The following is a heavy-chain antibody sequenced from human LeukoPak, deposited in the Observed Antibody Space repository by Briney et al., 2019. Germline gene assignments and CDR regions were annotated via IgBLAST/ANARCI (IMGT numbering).Heavy chain of an antibody. D-gene: IGHD2-2*01. V-gene: IGHV1-3*01. J-gene: IGHJ6*02. Sequence: ASVKVSCKASGYTFTSYAMHWVRQAPGQRLEWMGWINAGNGNTNYAQKLQGRVTMTTDTSTSTAYMELRSLRSDDTAVYYCARGCSSTSCLSYYYYYGMDVWGQGTTVTVSS. CDR2: INAGNGNT. CDR3: ARGCSSTSCLSYYYYYGMDV. CDR1: GYTFTSYA.